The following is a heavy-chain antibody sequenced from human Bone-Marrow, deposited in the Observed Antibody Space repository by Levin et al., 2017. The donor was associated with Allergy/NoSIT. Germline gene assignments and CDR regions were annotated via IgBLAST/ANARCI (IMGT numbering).Heavy chain of an antibody. CDR3: ARDYDFSGYYYYFDY. CDR1: GFTFSDYY. Sequence: SCAASGFTFSDYYMSWIRQAPGKGLEWVSYISSSDDTIYYADSVKGRFTISRDNAKNSLYLQMNSLRAEDTAVYYCARDYDFSGYYYYFDYWGQGTLVTVSS. D-gene: IGHD3-22*01. V-gene: IGHV3-11*01. CDR2: ISSSDDTI. J-gene: IGHJ4*02.